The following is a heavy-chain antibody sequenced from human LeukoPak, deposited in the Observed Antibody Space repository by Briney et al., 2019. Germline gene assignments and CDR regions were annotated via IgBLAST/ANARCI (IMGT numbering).Heavy chain of an antibody. CDR3: ARGGELLPGPGDDAFDI. V-gene: IGHV3-23*01. CDR2: ISGSGGST. D-gene: IGHD2-15*01. Sequence: GGSLRLSCAASGFTFSSYAMTWVRQAPGKGLEWVSSISGSGGSTFYADSVKGRFTISRDNSKNTLYLQMNSLRAEDTAVYYCARGGELLPGPGDDAFDIWGQGTMVTVSS. J-gene: IGHJ3*02. CDR1: GFTFSSYA.